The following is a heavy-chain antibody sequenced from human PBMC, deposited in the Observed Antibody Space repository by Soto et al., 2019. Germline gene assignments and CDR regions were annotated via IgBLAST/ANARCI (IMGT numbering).Heavy chain of an antibody. CDR2: IYSGGST. CDR3: ATDTSLDY. V-gene: IGHV3-53*02. Sequence: EVQLVETGGGLIQPGGSLRLSCAASGFTVSNNYMSWVRQAPGKGLEWDSLIYSGGSTCYADSVKGRFTISRDNSKNTLFLQMNSLRAEDTAVYFCATDTSLDYWGQGTLVTVSS. D-gene: IGHD2-2*01. J-gene: IGHJ4*02. CDR1: GFTVSNNY.